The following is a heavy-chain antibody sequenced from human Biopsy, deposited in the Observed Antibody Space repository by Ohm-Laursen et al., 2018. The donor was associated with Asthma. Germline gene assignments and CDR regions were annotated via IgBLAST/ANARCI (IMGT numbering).Heavy chain of an antibody. CDR1: GGTFNTYV. CDR2: INSVFGTT. D-gene: IGHD2-2*01. Sequence: SVKVSCKSLGGTFNTYVIGWARQAPGQGLEWMGGINSVFGTTTYPQKFQDRVTITADDSTSTVYMELSSLRSEDTAVCYCARKAGSCISRTCYSLDFWGQGTLVTVSS. V-gene: IGHV1-69*13. J-gene: IGHJ4*02. CDR3: ARKAGSCISRTCYSLDF.